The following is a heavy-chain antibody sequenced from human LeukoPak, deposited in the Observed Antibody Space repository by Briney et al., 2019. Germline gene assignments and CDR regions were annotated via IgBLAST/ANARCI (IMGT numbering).Heavy chain of an antibody. J-gene: IGHJ4*02. CDR3: ASGLYINSWGDY. V-gene: IGHV3-74*01. CDR2: INSDASSI. D-gene: IGHD6-13*01. Sequence: PGGSLRLSCVASGFIFSDSWMHWVRQGPGKGLQWVARINSDASSILYRDSVKGRFSISRDNAKNTLYLQMNSLRTEDTAVYYCASGLYINSWGDYWGQGTLVTVSS. CDR1: GFIFSDSW.